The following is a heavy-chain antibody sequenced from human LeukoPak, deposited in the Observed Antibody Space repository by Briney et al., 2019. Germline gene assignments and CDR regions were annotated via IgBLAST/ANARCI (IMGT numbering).Heavy chain of an antibody. CDR1: GFSFSSYW. D-gene: IGHD3-10*01. J-gene: IGHJ6*03. CDR3: AKSSGNYLNYYDYMDV. V-gene: IGHV3-7*03. Sequence: GGSLRLSCAPSGFSFSSYWMSWVRQAPRKGLEWVAKIYQYGNEKYYVDSVKGRFTISRDNAKNSLYLQMNSQRAEDTALYYCAKSSGNYLNYYDYMDVWGKGTTVTISS. CDR2: IYQYGNEK.